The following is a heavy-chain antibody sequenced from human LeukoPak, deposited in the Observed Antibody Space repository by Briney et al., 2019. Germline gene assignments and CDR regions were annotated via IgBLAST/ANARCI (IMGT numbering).Heavy chain of an antibody. V-gene: IGHV3-53*01. J-gene: IGHJ4*02. D-gene: IGHD6-13*01. CDR2: IYSGGAT. CDR3: AKVPGYS. Sequence: GGSLRLSCAASGFDVGRNYMTWVRQAPGKGLEWVSFIYSGGATYYADSVRGRFTISRDSSKNTLYLQMNSLRVEDTAVYYCAKVPGYSWGQGTLVTVSS. CDR1: GFDVGRNY.